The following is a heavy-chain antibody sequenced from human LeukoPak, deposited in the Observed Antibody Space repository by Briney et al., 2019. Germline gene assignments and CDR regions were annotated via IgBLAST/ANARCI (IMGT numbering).Heavy chain of an antibody. CDR2: ISASDGNT. Sequence: GGSLRLSCAASGITIRSSGMSWVRQAPGKGLEWVSGISASDGNTYYADSVQGRFTISRDSSENTLYLQMNSRRAGDTAIYYCTKDEGWEHHYWGQGTLVTVSS. D-gene: IGHD1/OR15-1a*01. J-gene: IGHJ4*02. CDR1: GITIRSSG. CDR3: TKDEGWEHHY. V-gene: IGHV3-23*01.